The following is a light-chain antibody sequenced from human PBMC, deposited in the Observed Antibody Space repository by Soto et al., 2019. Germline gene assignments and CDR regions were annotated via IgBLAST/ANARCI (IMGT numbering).Light chain of an antibody. CDR1: QGISSY. Sequence: AIRMTQSPSSLSASTGDRVTITCRASQGISSYLAWYQQKPGKAPKLLIYAASTLQSGVPSRFSGSGSGTDFTLTISCLQSEDFAVYYCQQFGSSPLLTFGGGTKVDIK. CDR3: QQFGSSPLLT. CDR2: AAS. V-gene: IGKV1-8*01. J-gene: IGKJ4*01.